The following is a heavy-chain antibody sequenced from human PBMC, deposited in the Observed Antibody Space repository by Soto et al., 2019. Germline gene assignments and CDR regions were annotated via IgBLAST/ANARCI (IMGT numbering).Heavy chain of an antibody. CDR1: GFSLRTSGVG. V-gene: IGHV2-5*02. Sequence: SGPTLVNPTQPLTLTCTFSGFSLRTSGVGVGWIRQPPGKALEWLALIYWDDDKRYSPSLKSRLTITNDTSKNQVVLTMTNMDPVDTATYYCAHSTRYFDPYNWFDPWGQGTLVTVSS. CDR3: AHSTRYFDPYNWFDP. CDR2: IYWDDDK. J-gene: IGHJ5*02. D-gene: IGHD3-9*01.